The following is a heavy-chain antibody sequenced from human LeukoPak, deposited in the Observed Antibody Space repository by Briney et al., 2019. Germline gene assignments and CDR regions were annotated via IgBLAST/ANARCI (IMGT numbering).Heavy chain of an antibody. V-gene: IGHV1-2*06. CDR2: LNPNNGYT. CDR3: ARDLSSTANWEFDY. J-gene: IGHJ4*02. CDR1: GYTFIDYF. Sequence: ASVKVSCKTSGYTFIDYFIHWVRQAPGQGLEWMGRLNPNNGYTFYTEEFQGRFTMTRDTSISTAYMELSRLTSDDTALYYCARDLSSTANWEFDYWGQGTLVTVSS. D-gene: IGHD7-27*01.